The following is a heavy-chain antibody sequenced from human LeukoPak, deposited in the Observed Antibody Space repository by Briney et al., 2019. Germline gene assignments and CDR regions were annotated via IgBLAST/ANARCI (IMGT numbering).Heavy chain of an antibody. V-gene: IGHV3-48*04. J-gene: IGHJ4*02. D-gene: IGHD5-18*01. CDR2: ISGSSLGSSFTI. CDR1: GFTFSSYN. Sequence: GGSLRLSCVASGFTFSSYNMNWVRQVPGKGLEWVSYISGSSLGSSFTIYYADSVKGRFTISRDNAKNSLYLQMNSLRAEDTALYYCAKGRGYNYGYIFGYFDYWGQGTLVTVSS. CDR3: AKGRGYNYGYIFGYFDY.